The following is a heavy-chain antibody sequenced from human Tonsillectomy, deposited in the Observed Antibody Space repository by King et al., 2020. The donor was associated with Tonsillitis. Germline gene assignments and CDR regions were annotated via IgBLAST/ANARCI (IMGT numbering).Heavy chain of an antibody. CDR3: AGAPYYDFWGGYLDV. V-gene: IGHV4-59*08. D-gene: IGHD3-3*01. CDR2: IFDSGGS. J-gene: IGHJ6*04. Sequence: VQLRESGPGLVKPSETLSLTCSVSGGSISNYYWNWIRQPPGKGLEWIGYIFDSGGSDYNPSLKSRVTISVDTSQKQFSLKLSSVSAADTAVYYCAGAPYYDFWGGYLDVWGKGTTVTVSS. CDR1: GGSISNYY.